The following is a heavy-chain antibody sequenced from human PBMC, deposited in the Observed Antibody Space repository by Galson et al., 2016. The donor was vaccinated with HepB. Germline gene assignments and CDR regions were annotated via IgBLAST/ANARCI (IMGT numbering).Heavy chain of an antibody. CDR1: GYSFTNYW. D-gene: IGHD3-22*01. CDR2: IDPDDSYT. CDR3: ARLPLGANSGYNSEVDQ. V-gene: IGHV5-10-1*01. Sequence: QSGAEVKKPGGSLRISCKASGYSFTNYWIHWVRQMPGKGLEWMGRIDPDDSYTTYSPSFQGHVSISVDQSLNTAYLQWSSLKASDTAMYYCARLPLGANSGYNSEVDQWGQGTLVTVSS. J-gene: IGHJ4*02.